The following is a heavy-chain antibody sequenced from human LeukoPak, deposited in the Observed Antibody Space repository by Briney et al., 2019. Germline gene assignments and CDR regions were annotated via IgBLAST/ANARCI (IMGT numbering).Heavy chain of an antibody. V-gene: IGHV4-4*02. J-gene: IGHJ6*02. CDR3: ARGDYYRMEV. D-gene: IGHD3-16*01. CDR1: GDSITNSDW. CDR2: THHSGST. Sequence: SGTLSLTCTVSGDSITNSDWWSWVRQPPGKELEWVGETHHSGSTNYNPSLKGRITMLIDKCKSQFSLMLSSVPEADTAVYYCARGDYYRMEVCGQGPTVTVSS.